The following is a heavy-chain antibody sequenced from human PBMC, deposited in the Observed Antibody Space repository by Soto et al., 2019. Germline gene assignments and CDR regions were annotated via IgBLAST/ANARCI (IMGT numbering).Heavy chain of an antibody. CDR2: IIPIFGTA. V-gene: IGHV1-69*13. D-gene: IGHD3-3*01. CDR3: ASGFGVVIPSYYQIDY. J-gene: IGHJ4*02. Sequence: SVKVSCKASGGTFSSYAISWVRQAPGQGLEWMGGIIPIFGTANYAQKFQGRATITADESTSTAYMELSSLRSEDTAVYYCASGFGVVIPSYYQIDYWGQGTLVTVSS. CDR1: GGTFSSYA.